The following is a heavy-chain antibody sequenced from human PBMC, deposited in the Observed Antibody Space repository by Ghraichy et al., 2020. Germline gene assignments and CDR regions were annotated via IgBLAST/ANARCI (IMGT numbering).Heavy chain of an antibody. V-gene: IGHV4-34*01. J-gene: IGHJ6*02. Sequence: SETLSLTCAVYGGSFSGYYWSWIRKPPGKGLEWIGEINHSGSTNYNPSLKSRVTISVDTSKNQFSLKLSSVTAADTAVYYCARGTTVTPFYYYYYGMDVWGQGTTVTVSS. CDR1: GGSFSGYY. CDR3: ARGTTVTPFYYYYYGMDV. D-gene: IGHD4-17*01. CDR2: INHSGST.